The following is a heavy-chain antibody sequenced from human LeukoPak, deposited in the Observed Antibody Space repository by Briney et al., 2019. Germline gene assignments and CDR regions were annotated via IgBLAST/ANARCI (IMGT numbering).Heavy chain of an antibody. CDR3: AKPISGGLAVTADWFHP. J-gene: IGHJ5*01. V-gene: IGHV3-23*01. CDR1: GFAFSFYA. Sequence: PGGSLRLSCAASGFAFSFYAMSWLRQPPGKGLEWVSTINANSGTTSNAPSVRGRFTISRDNSKNTLYLQVNTLRADDTATYYCAKPISGGLAVTADWFHPWGQGALVVVSS. CDR2: INANSGTT. D-gene: IGHD6-19*01.